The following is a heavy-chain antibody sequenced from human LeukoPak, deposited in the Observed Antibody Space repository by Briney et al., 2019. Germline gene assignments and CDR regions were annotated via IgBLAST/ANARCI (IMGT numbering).Heavy chain of an antibody. Sequence: SETLSLTCAVYGGSFSGYYWSWIRQPPGKGLEWIGEINHSGSTYYNPSLKSRVTISVDTSKNQFSLKLSSVTAADTAVYYCARGPPIVVVAATRGFDYWGQGTLVTVSS. CDR1: GGSFSGYY. D-gene: IGHD2-15*01. CDR3: ARGPPIVVVAATRGFDY. CDR2: INHSGST. J-gene: IGHJ4*02. V-gene: IGHV4-34*01.